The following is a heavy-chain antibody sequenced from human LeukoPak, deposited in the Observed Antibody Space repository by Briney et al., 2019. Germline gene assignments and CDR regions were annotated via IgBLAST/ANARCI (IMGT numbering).Heavy chain of an antibody. Sequence: GASVRVSCKASGYTFTSYGISWVRQAPGQGLEWMGWISAYNGNTNYAQKLQGRVTITTDESTSTAYMELSSLRSEDTAVYYCARGATVTLYYYYYMDVWGKGTTVTVSS. CDR2: ISAYNGNT. V-gene: IGHV1-18*01. D-gene: IGHD4-11*01. J-gene: IGHJ6*03. CDR3: ARGATVTLYYYYYMDV. CDR1: GYTFTSYG.